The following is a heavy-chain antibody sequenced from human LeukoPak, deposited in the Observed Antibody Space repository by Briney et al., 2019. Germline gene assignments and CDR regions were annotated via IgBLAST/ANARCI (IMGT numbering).Heavy chain of an antibody. CDR1: GYSIRSGYY. CDR2: IYHSGST. Sequence: SETLSLTCAVSGYSIRSGYYWGWIRPPPGKGLGWMWRIYHSGSTYYNPSLKSRVTISVDTSKNQFSLKLSAVTAADTAVYYCARGVIHQDFGFDYWGQGTLVTVSS. V-gene: IGHV4-38-2*01. CDR3: ARGVIHQDFGFDY. J-gene: IGHJ4*02. D-gene: IGHD2-15*01.